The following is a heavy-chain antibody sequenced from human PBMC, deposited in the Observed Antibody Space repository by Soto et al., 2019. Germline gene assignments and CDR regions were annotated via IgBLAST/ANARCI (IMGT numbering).Heavy chain of an antibody. CDR1: GYTFISYA. V-gene: IGHV1-3*01. CDR3: ARGRGTTAAGEHIDY. CDR2: INAGNGNT. Sequence: GASVKVSCKASGYTFISYAMHWVRQAPGQRLEWMGWINAGNGNTKYSQKFQGRVTITRDTSASTAYMELSSLRSEDTAVYYCARGRGTTAAGEHIDYWGQGTLVTVSS. J-gene: IGHJ4*02. D-gene: IGHD6-13*01.